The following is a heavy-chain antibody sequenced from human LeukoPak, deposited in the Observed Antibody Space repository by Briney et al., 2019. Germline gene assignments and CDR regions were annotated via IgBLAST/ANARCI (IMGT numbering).Heavy chain of an antibody. CDR2: IIPIFGTA. V-gene: IGHV1-69*13. Sequence: SVNVSCKASGGTFSSYAISWVRQAPGQGLEWMGGIIPIFGTANYAQKFQGRVTITADESTSTAYMELSSLRSEDTAVYYCARMRIAVAGTSYWFDPWGQGTLVTVSS. CDR3: ARMRIAVAGTSYWFDP. CDR1: GGTFSSYA. J-gene: IGHJ5*02. D-gene: IGHD6-19*01.